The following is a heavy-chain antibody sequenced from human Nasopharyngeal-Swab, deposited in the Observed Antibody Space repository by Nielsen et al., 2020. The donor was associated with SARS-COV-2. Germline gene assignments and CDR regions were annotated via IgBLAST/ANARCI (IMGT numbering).Heavy chain of an antibody. V-gene: IGHV3-53*01. CDR3: ARSRGRDGYNYAFDI. J-gene: IGHJ3*02. Sequence: VRQAPGKGLEWVSVIYSGGSTYYADSVKGRITISRDNSKNTLYLQMNSLRAEDTAVYYCARSRGRDGYNYAFDIWGQGTMVTVSS. D-gene: IGHD5-24*01. CDR2: IYSGGST.